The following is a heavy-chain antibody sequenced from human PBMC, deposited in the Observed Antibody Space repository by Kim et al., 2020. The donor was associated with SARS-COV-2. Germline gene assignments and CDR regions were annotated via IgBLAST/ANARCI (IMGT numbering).Heavy chain of an antibody. CDR3: ARADYRYNWFDP. CDR1: GYTFTSYS. Sequence: ASVKVSCKASGYTFTSYSMHWVRQAPGQGLEWMGWINASSGNTKYSQKFQGRVTMTRDTSASTAYMELSSLRSEDTAVYYCARADYRYNWFDPWGQGTLVTVSS. J-gene: IGHJ5*02. D-gene: IGHD3-10*01. CDR2: INASSGNT. V-gene: IGHV1-3*01.